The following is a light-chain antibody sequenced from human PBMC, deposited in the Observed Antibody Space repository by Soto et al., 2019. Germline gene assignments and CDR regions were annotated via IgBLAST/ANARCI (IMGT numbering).Light chain of an antibody. V-gene: IGKV1-9*01. J-gene: IGKJ4*01. CDR1: HDIRGH. CDR2: ETS. Sequence: DIQLTQSPSFLSASVGDRVTITCRATHDIRGHLAWYQQKPGRAPKLLISETSTLQSGVPSRFSGSGFGTEFTLTVTSLKPEDLATYYCQQFNAAPLTFGGGTKVEIK. CDR3: QQFNAAPLT.